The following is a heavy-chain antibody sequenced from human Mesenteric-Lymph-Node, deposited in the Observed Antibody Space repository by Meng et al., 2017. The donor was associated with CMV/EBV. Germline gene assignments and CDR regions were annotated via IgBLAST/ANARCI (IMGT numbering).Heavy chain of an antibody. CDR3: SRENSGLDY. CDR1: GFTFSSYA. Sequence: GESLKISCAASGFTFSSYAMSWVRQAPGKGLEWVSGVTGTGGSTDYGDSLRGRFTISRDNSRNTLYLQLNSLRVEDTAVYYCSRENSGLDYWGQGTLVTVSS. J-gene: IGHJ4*02. CDR2: VTGTGGST. V-gene: IGHV3-23*01.